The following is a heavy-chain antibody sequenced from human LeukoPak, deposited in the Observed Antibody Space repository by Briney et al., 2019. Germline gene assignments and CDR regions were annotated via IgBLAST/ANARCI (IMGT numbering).Heavy chain of an antibody. CDR1: GYSFTSYW. J-gene: IGHJ6*02. V-gene: IGHV5-51*01. D-gene: IGHD2-2*01. CDR2: IYPGDSDT. CDR3: ARQEGYCSSTSCYDPTYYYGMDV. Sequence: GESLKISCKGSGYSFTSYWIGWVRQMPGKGLEWMGIIYPGDSDTRYSPSFQGQVTISADKSISTAYLQWSSLKASDTAMYYCARQEGYCSSTSCYDPTYYYGMDVWGQGTTVTVSS.